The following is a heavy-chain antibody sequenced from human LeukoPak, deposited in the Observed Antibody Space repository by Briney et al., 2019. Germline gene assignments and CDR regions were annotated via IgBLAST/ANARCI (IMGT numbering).Heavy chain of an antibody. J-gene: IGHJ6*02. CDR2: IINSGGTI. V-gene: IGHV3-48*02. CDR3: ARVGRGLYSMDV. CDR1: GFTFSIHG. D-gene: IGHD3-10*01. Sequence: QPGASMRLSCASSGFTFSIHGMNWVRPPPGKGLEWGSYIINSGGTIYHEDSVQGRFTISRDNTKNSLYLQMNSLRDEDTAVYYCARVGRGLYSMDVWGQGTTVTVSS.